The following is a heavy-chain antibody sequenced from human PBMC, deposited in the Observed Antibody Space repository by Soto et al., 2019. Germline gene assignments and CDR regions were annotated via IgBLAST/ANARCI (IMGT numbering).Heavy chain of an antibody. CDR2: VYYSGTT. Sequence: SETLSLTCSVSGGSVSNKTYYWSWIRQPPGKRLEWIGYVYYSGTTNYNPALKSRGTISVDLSKNQFSLRLSSVTTADTALYYCARTTAVPNTLRSRYFFDYWGQGTLVTVSS. CDR1: GGSVSNKTYY. J-gene: IGHJ4*02. V-gene: IGHV4-61*01. CDR3: ARTTAVPNTLRSRYFFDY. D-gene: IGHD4-17*01.